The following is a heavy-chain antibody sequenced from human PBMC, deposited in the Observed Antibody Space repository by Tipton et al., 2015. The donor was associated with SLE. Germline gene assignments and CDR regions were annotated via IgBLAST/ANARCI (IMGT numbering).Heavy chain of an antibody. J-gene: IGHJ6*03. CDR1: GGSISSYY. CDR3: ARAVYIAARQYYYYMDV. D-gene: IGHD6-6*01. CDR2: IHHSGTT. V-gene: IGHV4-59*01. Sequence: TLSLTCTVSGGSISSYYWSWIRQPPGKGLEWIGYIHHSGTTNYNPSLQSRVTISRDPSKNQFSLKLSSATAADTAVYYCARAVYIAARQYYYYMDVWGKGTTVTVSS.